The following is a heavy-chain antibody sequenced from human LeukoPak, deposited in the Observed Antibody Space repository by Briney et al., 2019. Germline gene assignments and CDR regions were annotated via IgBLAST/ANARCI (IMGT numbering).Heavy chain of an antibody. Sequence: GSLKLSCKASGFTFTTYGINWVRQAPGQGLEWIGWISAYGGHTNYAQKFQGRVTMTRDTSKPTVYLEMARLRADDTAVFHCARGYDDDSRCFGYWGQGTLVTVPS. D-gene: IGHD5-12*01. V-gene: IGHV1-18*01. CDR1: GFTFTTYG. J-gene: IGHJ4*02. CDR3: ARGYDDDSRCFGY. CDR2: ISAYGGHT.